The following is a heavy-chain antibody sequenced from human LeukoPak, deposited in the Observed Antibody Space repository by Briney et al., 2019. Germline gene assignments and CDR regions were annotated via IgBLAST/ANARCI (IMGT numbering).Heavy chain of an antibody. CDR2: INHSGST. J-gene: IGHJ5*02. CDR1: GGSFSGYY. Sequence: SETLSLTCVVYGGSFSGYYWSWIRQPPGKGLEWIGEINHSGSTNYNPSLKSRVTISVDTSKNQFSLKLSSVTAADTAVYYCARGLHFFSPWFDPWGQGTLVTVSS. CDR3: ARGLHFFSPWFDP. V-gene: IGHV4-34*01. D-gene: IGHD2/OR15-2a*01.